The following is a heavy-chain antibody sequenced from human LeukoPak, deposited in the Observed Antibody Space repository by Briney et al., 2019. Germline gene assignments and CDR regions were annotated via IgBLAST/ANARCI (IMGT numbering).Heavy chain of an antibody. D-gene: IGHD1-26*01. J-gene: IGHJ3*02. Sequence: GGSLRLSCAASGFTFSSYAMHWVRQAPGKGLEWVAVISYDGSNKYYADSVKGRFTISRDNAKNSLYLQMYSLRAEDMALYYCARDIVGATGDAFDIWGQGTMVTVSS. V-gene: IGHV3-30-3*01. CDR1: GFTFSSYA. CDR3: ARDIVGATGDAFDI. CDR2: ISYDGSNK.